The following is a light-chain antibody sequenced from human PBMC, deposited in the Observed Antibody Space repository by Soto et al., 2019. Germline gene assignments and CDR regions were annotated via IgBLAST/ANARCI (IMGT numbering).Light chain of an antibody. Sequence: EIVMTQSPVTLSVSPGERATLSCRASQSVSTDLAWYQQKPGQAPRLLIYGSSTRATGIPARFSGSGSGTELTLTISSLQSEDFAVYYCQHYNNWRPITFRQGTRLEIK. V-gene: IGKV3-15*01. CDR3: QHYNNWRPIT. CDR1: QSVSTD. CDR2: GSS. J-gene: IGKJ5*01.